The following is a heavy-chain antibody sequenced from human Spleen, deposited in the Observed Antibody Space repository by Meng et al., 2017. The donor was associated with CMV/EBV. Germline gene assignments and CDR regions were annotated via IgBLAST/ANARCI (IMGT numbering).Heavy chain of an antibody. CDR1: GFTFSDFY. J-gene: IGHJ5*02. D-gene: IGHD4-23*01. CDR3: ARGSHYGGTHNWFDP. CDR2: VTTSGRTM. V-gene: IGHV3-11*01. Sequence: GESLKISCAASGFTFSDFYMSWIRQAPGKGLEWISYVTTSGRTMFYADSVKGRFTISRDNAKNSLYLQMSSLRAEDTAVYHCARGSHYGGTHNWFDPWGHGTLVTVSS.